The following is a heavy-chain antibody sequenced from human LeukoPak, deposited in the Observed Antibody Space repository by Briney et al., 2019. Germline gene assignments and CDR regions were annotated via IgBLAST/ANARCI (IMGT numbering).Heavy chain of an antibody. D-gene: IGHD6-13*01. J-gene: IGHJ4*02. CDR3: ASTPGTGNYFDY. V-gene: IGHV3-11*06. CDR2: ISSGGGYT. Sequence: GGSLGLSCAASGLTFSDYDMTWIRQTPGKGLEWVSYISSGGGYTNYADSVKGRFTISRDNAKSSLYLQMTSLRAEDTAVYYCASTPGTGNYFDYWGQGTLVTASS. CDR1: GLTFSDYD.